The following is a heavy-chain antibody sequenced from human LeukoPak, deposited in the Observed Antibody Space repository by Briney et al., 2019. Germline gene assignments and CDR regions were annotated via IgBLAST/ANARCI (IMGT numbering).Heavy chain of an antibody. CDR1: GYTFTTYI. CDR3: ARGPERTRYYDSSGYQIDY. Sequence: ASVKVSCKASGYTFTTYIMNWVRQAPGQGLEWMGWINTNTGNPTYAQGFTGRFVFSLDTSVSTAYLQTSSLKAEDTAVYYCARGPERTRYYDSSGYQIDYWGQGTLVTVSS. D-gene: IGHD3-22*01. CDR2: INTNTGNP. V-gene: IGHV7-4-1*02. J-gene: IGHJ4*02.